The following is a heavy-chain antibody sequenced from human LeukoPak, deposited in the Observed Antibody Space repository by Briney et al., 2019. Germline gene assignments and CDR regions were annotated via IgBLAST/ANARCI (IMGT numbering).Heavy chain of an antibody. CDR3: ARGDCTGGSCYSGFS. J-gene: IGHJ5*02. CDR2: IIPIFGTA. V-gene: IGHV1-69*13. D-gene: IGHD2-15*01. CDR1: GGTFSSYA. Sequence: ASVKVSCKASGGTFSSYAISWVRQAPGQGLEWMGGIIPIFGTANYAQKFQGRVTITADESTSTAYMELSSLRSEDTAVYYCARGDCTGGSCYSGFSWGQGTLVTVSS.